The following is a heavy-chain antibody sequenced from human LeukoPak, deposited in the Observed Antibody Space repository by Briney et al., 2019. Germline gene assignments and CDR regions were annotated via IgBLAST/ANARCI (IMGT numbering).Heavy chain of an antibody. D-gene: IGHD1-26*01. V-gene: IGHV3-23*01. J-gene: IGHJ4*02. Sequence: GGSLRLSCTGSGFAFNNYAMSWVRHTPRKGLEWVSGIDIGGVGTYYADSVRGRFTISRDNSKNTLYVQMNSLRDEDTAVYYCAKDQRWESPHYLDSWGQGTLVTVSS. CDR1: GFAFNNYA. CDR3: AKDQRWESPHYLDS. CDR2: IDIGGVGT.